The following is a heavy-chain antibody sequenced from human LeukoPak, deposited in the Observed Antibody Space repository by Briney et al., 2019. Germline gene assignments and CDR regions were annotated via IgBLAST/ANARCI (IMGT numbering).Heavy chain of an antibody. CDR3: ARGYYDSSGYREFDY. D-gene: IGHD3-22*01. V-gene: IGHV4-39*07. CDR1: GVSISSSNSY. J-gene: IGHJ4*02. Sequence: PSETLSLTCTVSGVSISSSNSYWGWIRQPPGKGLEWIGSIYYSGNTYYNASLKSRVTISVDTSKNQFSLKLSSVTAADTAVYYCARGYYDSSGYREFDYWGQGTLVTVSS. CDR2: IYYSGNT.